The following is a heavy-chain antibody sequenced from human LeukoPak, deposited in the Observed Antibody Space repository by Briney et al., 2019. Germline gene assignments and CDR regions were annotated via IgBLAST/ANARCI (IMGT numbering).Heavy chain of an antibody. CDR1: GGSISSYY. V-gene: IGHV4-59*01. D-gene: IGHD5-18*01. CDR2: IYYSGST. CDR3: ARTTEGGYTYGYFYYYYMDV. Sequence: ASETLSLTCTVSGGSISSYYWSWIRQPPGKGLEWIAYIYYSGSTNYNPSLKSRVTISVDTSKYQFSLKLRSVTAADTAVYYCARTTEGGYTYGYFYYYYMDVWGKGTTVTISS. J-gene: IGHJ6*03.